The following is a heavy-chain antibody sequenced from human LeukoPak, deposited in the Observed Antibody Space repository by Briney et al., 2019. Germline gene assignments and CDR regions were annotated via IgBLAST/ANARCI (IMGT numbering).Heavy chain of an antibody. J-gene: IGHJ6*02. Sequence: PSGTLSLTCAVSGGSISSSNWWSWVRQPPGKGLEWIGEIYHSGSTNYNPSLKSRVTISVDKSKNQFSLKLSSVTAADTAVYYCARDMIRITMVRGVRGYYYGMDVWGQGTTVTVSS. D-gene: IGHD3-10*01. CDR2: IYHSGST. CDR1: GGSISSSNW. CDR3: ARDMIRITMVRGVRGYYYGMDV. V-gene: IGHV4-4*02.